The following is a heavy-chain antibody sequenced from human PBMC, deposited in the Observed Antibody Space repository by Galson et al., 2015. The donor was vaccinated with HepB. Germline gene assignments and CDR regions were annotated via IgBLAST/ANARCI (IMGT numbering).Heavy chain of an antibody. CDR2: ISAYTGNT. D-gene: IGHD6-19*01. CDR1: GYTFTNFA. J-gene: IGHJ4*02. V-gene: IGHV1-18*01. CDR3: AKIRRDSIAVPASFDY. Sequence: SVKVSCKASGYTFTNFAISWVRQAPGQGLEWMGWISAYTGNTNYAQKLQGRVTMTTDTSTSTAYMELRSLRSDDTAVYYCAKIRRDSIAVPASFDYWGQGTLVTVSS.